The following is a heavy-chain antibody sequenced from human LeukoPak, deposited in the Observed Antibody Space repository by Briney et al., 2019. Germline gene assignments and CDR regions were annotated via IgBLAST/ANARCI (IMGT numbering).Heavy chain of an antibody. CDR2: IYYSGST. D-gene: IGHD4-23*01. Sequence: PSETLSLTCTVSGGSISNYYWSWIRQPPGKGLEWIGYIYYSGSTNYNPSLKSRVTISVDTSKNQFSLKLSSVTAADAAVYYCARERWFDIWGQGTMVTVSS. CDR1: GGSISNYY. V-gene: IGHV4-59*01. CDR3: ARERWFDI. J-gene: IGHJ3*02.